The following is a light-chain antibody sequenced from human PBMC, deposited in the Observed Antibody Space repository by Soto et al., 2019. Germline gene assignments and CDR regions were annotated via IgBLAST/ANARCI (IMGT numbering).Light chain of an antibody. V-gene: IGKV3-20*01. Sequence: TPARVTRYLIPGERAHLSCRASQSVSSIYIAWYQQNPGQAPRLLIYGASSRATGIPDRFSGSGSGTDFTLTISRLEPEDFAVYFCQQYGRSPPFTFGQGTKVDIK. CDR3: QQYGRSPPFT. CDR1: QSVSSIY. J-gene: IGKJ2*01. CDR2: GAS.